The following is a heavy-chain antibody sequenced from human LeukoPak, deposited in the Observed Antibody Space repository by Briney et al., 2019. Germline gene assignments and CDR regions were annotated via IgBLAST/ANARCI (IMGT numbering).Heavy chain of an antibody. V-gene: IGHV4-39*01. CDR1: GGSISSSSYF. D-gene: IGHD3-3*01. CDR2: IYYSGST. J-gene: IGHJ4*02. Sequence: KPSETLSLTCTVSGGSISSSSYFWVWIRQPPGKGLEWIGSIYYSGSTYYNPSLKSRVTISVDTSKNQFSLKLSSVTAADTAVYYCARGSGRPYFGLNYWGQGTLVTVSS. CDR3: ARGSGRPYFGLNY.